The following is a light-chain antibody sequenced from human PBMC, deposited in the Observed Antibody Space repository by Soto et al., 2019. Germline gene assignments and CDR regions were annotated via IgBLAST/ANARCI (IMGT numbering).Light chain of an antibody. CDR1: RSNIGSNY. CDR3: GTWDSSLSAVV. Sequence: QSVLTQPPSVSAAPGQKVTISCSGSRSNIGSNYVSWYQQLPGTAPKLLIYDNNNRPSGIPDRFSGSKSGTSATLGITGLQTGDEADYYCGTWDSSLSAVVFGGGTKLTVL. CDR2: DNN. J-gene: IGLJ2*01. V-gene: IGLV1-51*01.